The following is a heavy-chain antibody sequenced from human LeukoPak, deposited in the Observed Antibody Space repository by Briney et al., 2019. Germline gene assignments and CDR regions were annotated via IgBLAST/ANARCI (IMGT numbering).Heavy chain of an antibody. CDR2: IIPIFGTA. J-gene: IGHJ5*02. D-gene: IGHD3-22*01. CDR3: ARSLAYYYDSSGP. Sequence: SVKISCKASGGTFSSYAISWVRQAPGQGLEWMGGIIPIFGTANYAQKFQGRVTITADESTNTAYMELSSLRSEDTAVYYCARSLAYYYDSSGPWGQGTLVTVSS. CDR1: GGTFSSYA. V-gene: IGHV1-69*01.